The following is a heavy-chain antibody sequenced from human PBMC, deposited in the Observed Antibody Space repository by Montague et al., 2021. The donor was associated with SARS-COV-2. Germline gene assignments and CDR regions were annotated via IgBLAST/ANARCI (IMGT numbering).Heavy chain of an antibody. J-gene: IGHJ6*02. CDR1: GFTFSSYE. Sequence: SLRLSCAASGFTFSSYEMNWVRQAPGKGLEWVSYISSSGSTIYYADSVKGRFTTSRDNAKNSLYLQMNSLRAEDTAVYYCARVWSSSWYGGMDVWGQGTTVTVSS. CDR2: ISSSGSTI. CDR3: ARVWSSSWYGGMDV. D-gene: IGHD6-13*01. V-gene: IGHV3-48*03.